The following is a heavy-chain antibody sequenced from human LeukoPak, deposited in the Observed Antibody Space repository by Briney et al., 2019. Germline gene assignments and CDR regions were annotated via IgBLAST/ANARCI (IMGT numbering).Heavy chain of an antibody. D-gene: IGHD2/OR15-2a*01. CDR3: ARDCNSYVPMYNWFDP. CDR1: GGSISSSSYY. CDR2: VYYTGTT. J-gene: IGHJ5*02. V-gene: IGHV4-39*02. Sequence: KTSETLSLTCTVSGGSISSSSYYWGWIRQPPGKGLEWIGGVYYTGTTYYNPSLKSRVTISVDTSKNQFYLKVSSVTAADTTVYYCARDCNSYVPMYNWFDPWGQGTLVTVSS.